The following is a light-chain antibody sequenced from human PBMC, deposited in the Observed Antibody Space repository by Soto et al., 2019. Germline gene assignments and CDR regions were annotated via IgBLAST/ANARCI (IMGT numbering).Light chain of an antibody. CDR3: QQRLNWPPT. Sequence: EVVLTQSPATLSLSPGEGATLSCRASQSVSDNLAWFQQKPGQAPRLLIYASSNRATGIPVRFTGSGSRTDFTLTISSLEPEDFALYYCQQRLNWPPTFGQGTRLELK. CDR2: ASS. V-gene: IGKV3-11*01. CDR1: QSVSDN. J-gene: IGKJ2*01.